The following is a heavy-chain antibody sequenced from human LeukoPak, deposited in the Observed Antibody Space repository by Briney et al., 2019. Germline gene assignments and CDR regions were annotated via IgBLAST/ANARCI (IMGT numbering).Heavy chain of an antibody. CDR2: IYYSGST. CDR3: ARAHSSGWYTGGGYFDL. CDR1: GGSISSGGYY. J-gene: IGHJ2*01. D-gene: IGHD6-19*01. Sequence: SETLSLTCTVSGGSISSGGYYWSWIRQHPGKGLEWIGYIYYSGSTYYNPSLKSRVTISVDTSKNQLSLKLSSVTAADTAVYYCARAHSSGWYTGGGYFDLWGRSTLVTVSS. V-gene: IGHV4-31*03.